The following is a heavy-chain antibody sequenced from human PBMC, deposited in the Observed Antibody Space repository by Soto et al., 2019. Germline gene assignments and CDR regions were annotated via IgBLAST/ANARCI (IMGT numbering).Heavy chain of an antibody. CDR1: GFTVSNNY. CDR3: APQRGGGGY. Sequence: EVQLVESGGGLIQPGGSLRLSCAVSGFTVSNNYMSWVRQAPGKGLEGVSVIYSGGYTAYGDSVKGRFTISRDNSKNTSSFQKNRWRAHHPAVYYCAPQRGGGGYWGQGTLVTVSS. V-gene: IGHV3-53*01. CDR2: IYSGGYT. J-gene: IGHJ4*02. D-gene: IGHD6-25*01.